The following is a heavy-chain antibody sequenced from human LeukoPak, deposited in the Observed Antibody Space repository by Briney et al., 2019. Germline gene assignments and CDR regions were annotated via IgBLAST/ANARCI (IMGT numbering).Heavy chain of an antibody. CDR1: GGSFSGYY. J-gene: IGHJ4*02. V-gene: IGHV4-34*01. D-gene: IGHD6-13*01. Sequence: PSETLSLTCAVYGGSFSGYYWSWIRQPPAKGLEWIGEINHSGSTNYNPSLKSRVTISVDTCKNQLSLKLCSVTAADAAVYYCARTSWYSSSWYTYWGQGTLVTVAS. CDR2: INHSGST. CDR3: ARTSWYSSSWYTY.